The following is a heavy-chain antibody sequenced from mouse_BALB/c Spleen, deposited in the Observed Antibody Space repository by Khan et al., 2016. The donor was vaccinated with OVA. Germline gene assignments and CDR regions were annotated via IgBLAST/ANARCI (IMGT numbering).Heavy chain of an antibody. Sequence: QVQLQQPGIELVRPGASVKLSCKASGYTFTNYWINWVKQRPGQGLEWIGNIYPSDSYPNYNQKFKDKATLTVDKSSSTAYMQLSSPTSEDSAVYYGTRERVDGSAFAYWGQGTLVTVSA. V-gene: IGHV1-69*02. J-gene: IGHJ3*01. CDR3: TRERVDGSAFAY. D-gene: IGHD2-3*01. CDR2: IYPSDSYP. CDR1: GYTFTNYW.